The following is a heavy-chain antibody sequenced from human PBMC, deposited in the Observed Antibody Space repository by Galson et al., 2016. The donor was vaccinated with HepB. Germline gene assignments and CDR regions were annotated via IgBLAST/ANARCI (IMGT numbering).Heavy chain of an antibody. V-gene: IGHV3-7*01. CDR3: ARDRQRHYYFYGMDV. CDR1: GFTFTDYW. J-gene: IGHJ6*02. Sequence: SLRLSCAASGFTFTDYWMSWVRQAPGKGLEWVANIKEDGSEITYVDSVRGRFTISSDNAKNSLFLQMNRLRVEDTAVYYCARDRQRHYYFYGMDVWGHGTTVTVSS. CDR2: IKEDGSEI. D-gene: IGHD6-25*01.